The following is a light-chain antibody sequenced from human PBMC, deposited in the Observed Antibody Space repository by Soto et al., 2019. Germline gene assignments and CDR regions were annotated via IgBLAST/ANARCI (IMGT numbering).Light chain of an antibody. J-gene: IGKJ5*01. V-gene: IGKV1-5*03. Sequence: DIQMTQSPSTLSASVGDRVTITCRASQTIDSWLAWYQQRPGKPPNLLIYKASTLASGVPSRFSGSGSGTDFTLTISSLQPEDFATYYCQQLNSYPHTFGQGTRLEIK. CDR2: KAS. CDR1: QTIDSW. CDR3: QQLNSYPHT.